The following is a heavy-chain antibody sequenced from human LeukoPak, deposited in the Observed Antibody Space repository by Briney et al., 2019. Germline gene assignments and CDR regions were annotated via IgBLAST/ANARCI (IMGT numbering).Heavy chain of an antibody. V-gene: IGHV1-2*02. D-gene: IGHD3-10*01. J-gene: IGHJ4*02. CDR2: INPNSGGT. Sequence: ASVKVSCKASGYALTGYYMHWVRQAPGQGLEWMGWINPNSGGTNYAQKFQGRVTMTRDTSISTAYMELSRLRSDDTAVYYCARDRGFGELFSYWGQGTLVTVSS. CDR1: GYALTGYY. CDR3: ARDRGFGELFSY.